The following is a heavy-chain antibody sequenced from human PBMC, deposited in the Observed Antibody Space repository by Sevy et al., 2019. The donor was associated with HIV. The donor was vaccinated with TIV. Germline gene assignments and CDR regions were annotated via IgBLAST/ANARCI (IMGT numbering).Heavy chain of an antibody. CDR1: GYTFTSYY. J-gene: IGHJ4*02. Sequence: ASVKVSCNASGYTFTSYYMHWVRQAPGQGLEWMGIINPSGGSTSYAQKFQGRVTMTRDTSTSTVYMELSSRRSEDTAVYYWARSGLGIIGGLLVYWGQGTLVTVSS. V-gene: IGHV1-46*01. CDR3: ARSGLGIIGGLLVY. D-gene: IGHD7-27*01. CDR2: INPSGGST.